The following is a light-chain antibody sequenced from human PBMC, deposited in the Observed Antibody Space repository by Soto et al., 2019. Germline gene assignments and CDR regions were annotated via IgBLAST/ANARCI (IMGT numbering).Light chain of an antibody. CDR2: SAF. J-gene: IGKJ1*01. CDR3: HQYDKWPT. Sequence: EIVLTQSPATLSVSPGERATLSCRASHSVSTNLAWYKHKPGQAPRLLIYSAFTRATGIPARFSGGGSGTEFTLTISSLQSEDFAFYYCHQYDKWPTFGQGTKVEI. CDR1: HSVSTN. V-gene: IGKV3-15*01.